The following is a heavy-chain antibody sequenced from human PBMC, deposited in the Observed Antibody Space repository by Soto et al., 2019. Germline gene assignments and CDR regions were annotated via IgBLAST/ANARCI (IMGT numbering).Heavy chain of an antibody. CDR1: GGSISSYY. D-gene: IGHD3-3*01. V-gene: IGHV4-59*01. Sequence: AETLSLTCTVSGGSISSYYGSWIRQPPGRGLEWIGYIYYSGSTNYNPSLKSRVTISVDTSKNQFSLKLSSVTAADTAVYYCARDRLSITIFGVDYYGMDVWGQGTTVTVSS. J-gene: IGHJ6*02. CDR3: ARDRLSITIFGVDYYGMDV. CDR2: IYYSGST.